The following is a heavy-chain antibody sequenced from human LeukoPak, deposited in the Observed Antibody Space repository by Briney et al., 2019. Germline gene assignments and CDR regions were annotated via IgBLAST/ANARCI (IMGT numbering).Heavy chain of an antibody. CDR1: GYTFTGYY. V-gene: IGHV1-2*02. Sequence: GASVKVSCKASGYTFTGYYMHWVRQAPGQGLEWMGWINPNSGGTNYAQKFQGRVTMTRDTSISTAYMELSRLRSDDTAVYYCASDKYDSSGYYPDYWGQGTLVTVSS. CDR2: INPNSGGT. J-gene: IGHJ4*02. CDR3: ASDKYDSSGYYPDY. D-gene: IGHD3-22*01.